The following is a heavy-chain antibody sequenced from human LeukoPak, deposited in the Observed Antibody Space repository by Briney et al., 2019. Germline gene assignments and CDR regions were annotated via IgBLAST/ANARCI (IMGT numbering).Heavy chain of an antibody. CDR1: GGSISSYY. D-gene: IGHD6-13*01. V-gene: IGHV4-59*01. J-gene: IGHJ6*03. CDR3: ARVTPMSIAAAGTTYMDV. Sequence: SETLSLTCTVSGGSISSYYWSWIRQPPGMGLEWIGYIYYSGCTNYNPSLKSRVTISVDTSKNQFSLKLSSVTAADTAVYYCARVTPMSIAAAGTTYMDVWGKGTTVTVSS. CDR2: IYYSGCT.